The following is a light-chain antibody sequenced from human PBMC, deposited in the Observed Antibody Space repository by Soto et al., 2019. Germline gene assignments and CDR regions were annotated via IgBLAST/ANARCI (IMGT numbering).Light chain of an antibody. Sequence: QSVLTQSSSASASLGSSDRLTCTLSSGHRSYIIAWHQHQPGEAPRYLMKVEGSGSYNKGSGVPDRFSGSSSGADRYLTISNLQSEDEADYYCETWDTNTRVFGGRTKLTVL. V-gene: IGLV4-60*03. CDR3: ETWDTNTRV. CDR1: SGHRSYI. CDR2: VEGSGSY. J-gene: IGLJ2*01.